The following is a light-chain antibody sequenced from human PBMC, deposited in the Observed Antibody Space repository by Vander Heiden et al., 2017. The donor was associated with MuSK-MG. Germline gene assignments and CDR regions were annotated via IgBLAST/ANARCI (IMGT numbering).Light chain of an antibody. Sequence: QSALTQPPSASGSPGQSVTISCTGTSGDVGTYNFVSWYQQYPGKAPTLIIFEVFKRPSGVPDRFSGFKSGNTASLTVSGLQSEDEADYYCSSYAGNNNYVFGRGTTVTVL. CDR2: EVF. CDR1: SGDVGTYNF. J-gene: IGLJ1*01. V-gene: IGLV2-8*01. CDR3: SSYAGNNNYV.